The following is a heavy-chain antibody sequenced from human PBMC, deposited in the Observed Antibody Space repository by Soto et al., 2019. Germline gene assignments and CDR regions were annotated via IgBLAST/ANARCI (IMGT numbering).Heavy chain of an antibody. CDR3: AGGAIVVVPAGTAGGPKYYYYGMDV. J-gene: IGHJ6*02. V-gene: IGHV4-59*01. D-gene: IGHD2-2*01. CDR1: GCSLSSYY. Sequence: SETRCLSCPFSGCSLSSYYWSLIRQPPGEGLEWSGYIYYSGSTNYNPSRKSRGTISVDTSKNQFSLKLSTVTAADTAVNYCAGGAIVVVPAGTAGGPKYYYYGMDVWGQGNTVNVS. CDR2: IYYSGST.